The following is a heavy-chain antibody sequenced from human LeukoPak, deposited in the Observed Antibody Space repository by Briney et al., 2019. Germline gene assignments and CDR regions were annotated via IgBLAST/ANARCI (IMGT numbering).Heavy chain of an antibody. J-gene: IGHJ6*02. V-gene: IGHV1-2*02. D-gene: IGHD6-6*01. CDR3: AALKASADYYYGMDV. Sequence: ASVKVSCKASGYTFAAYYMHWVRQAPGQGLEWMGWINPNSGGTNYAQNFQGRVTMTRDTSISTAYMELSRLTSDDTAVYYCAALKASADYYYGMDVWGQGTTVTVSS. CDR1: GYTFAAYY. CDR2: INPNSGGT.